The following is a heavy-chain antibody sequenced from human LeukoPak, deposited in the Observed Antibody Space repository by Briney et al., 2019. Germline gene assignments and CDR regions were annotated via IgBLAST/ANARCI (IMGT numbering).Heavy chain of an antibody. D-gene: IGHD2/OR15-2a*01. Sequence: SETLSLTCTVSGGSISSSSYYWGWIRQPPGKGLEWIGSIYYSGSTYYNPSLKSRVTISVDTSKNQFSRKLSSVTAADTAVYYCARLESRWFDPWGQGTLVTVSS. CDR1: GGSISSSSYY. J-gene: IGHJ5*02. CDR3: ARLESRWFDP. V-gene: IGHV4-39*01. CDR2: IYYSGST.